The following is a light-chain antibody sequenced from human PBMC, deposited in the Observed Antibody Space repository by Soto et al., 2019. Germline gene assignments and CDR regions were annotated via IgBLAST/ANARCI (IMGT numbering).Light chain of an antibody. CDR3: QQYNNWPRT. CDR1: QSVSST. CDR2: GAS. J-gene: IGKJ1*01. Sequence: EIVLTQSPGTLSLSPGERATLSCRASQSVSSTYLAWYQQKPGQPPRLLIYGASTRATGIPARFSGSGSGTEFTLTINSLQYEDFAVYYCQQYNNWPRTFGQGTKVDIK. V-gene: IGKV3-15*01.